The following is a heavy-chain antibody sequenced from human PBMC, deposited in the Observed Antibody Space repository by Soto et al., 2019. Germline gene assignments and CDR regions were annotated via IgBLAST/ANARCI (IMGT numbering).Heavy chain of an antibody. V-gene: IGHV3-23*01. D-gene: IGHD1-26*01. CDR1: GFTFSTYA. J-gene: IGHJ6*02. CDR2: ISGGGGST. CDR3: AKVSLGALTFTDYYYYGLDV. Sequence: PGGSLRLSCASSGFTFSTYAMNCVLHAPGKGLEWVSAISGGGGSTYYADSVKGRVTISRDNSKNTLYLQMNSLRAEDTAVYYCAKVSLGALTFTDYYYYGLDVWGQGTTVTVSS.